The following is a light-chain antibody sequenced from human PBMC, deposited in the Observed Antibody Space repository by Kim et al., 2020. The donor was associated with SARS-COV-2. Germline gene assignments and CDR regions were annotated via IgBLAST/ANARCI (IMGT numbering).Light chain of an antibody. CDR1: SSNIGSNA. Sequence: ELTQPPSVSGTPGQRVTISCSGSSSNIGSNAVNWYQQLPGTAPKLLIYSNNERPSGVPDRVSGSKSGTPASLAISGLQSEDEADYYCAAWDDSLNAWLFGGGTKVTVL. CDR2: SNN. J-gene: IGLJ3*02. CDR3: AAWDDSLNAWL. V-gene: IGLV1-44*01.